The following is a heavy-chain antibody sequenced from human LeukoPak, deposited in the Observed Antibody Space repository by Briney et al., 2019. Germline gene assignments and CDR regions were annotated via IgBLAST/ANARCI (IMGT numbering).Heavy chain of an antibody. CDR2: IYYSGST. CDR1: GGSISSYY. Sequence: SETLSLTCTVSGGSISSYYWSWIRQPPGKGLEWIGYIYYSGSTNYNPSLKSRVTISVDTSKNQLSLKLSSVTAADTAVYYCARGVEWLVPGMDVWGQGTTVTVSS. J-gene: IGHJ6*02. D-gene: IGHD6-19*01. V-gene: IGHV4-59*08. CDR3: ARGVEWLVPGMDV.